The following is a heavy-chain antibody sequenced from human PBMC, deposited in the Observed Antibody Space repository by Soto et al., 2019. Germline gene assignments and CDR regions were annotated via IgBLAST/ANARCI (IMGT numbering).Heavy chain of an antibody. V-gene: IGHV3-48*03. CDR2: ISGSGTT. Sequence: PGGSLRLSCVASGYTFNSHEMNWVRQAPGKGLEWISSISGSGTTNYAESVKGRFTISRDNAHKSLFLEMKDLRVEDTALYYCARDWGTGFYQLDSWGQGTLVTVSS. CDR1: GYTFNSHE. CDR3: ARDWGTGFYQLDS. J-gene: IGHJ4*02. D-gene: IGHD2-2*01.